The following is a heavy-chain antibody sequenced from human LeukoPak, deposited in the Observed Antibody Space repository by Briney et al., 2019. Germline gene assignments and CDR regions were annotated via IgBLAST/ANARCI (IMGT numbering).Heavy chain of an antibody. CDR3: ARDLGFSDSSSWEVFDY. V-gene: IGHV3-30-3*01. J-gene: IGHJ4*02. CDR1: GFTFRSHA. Sequence: GGSLRLSCAASGFTFRSHAMHWVRQAPGKGLEWVSLISYDGSSKYYADSVKGQFTISRDNSKNTLYLQMNSLRAEDTAMYYCARDLGFSDSSSWEVFDYWGQGTLVTVSS. CDR2: ISYDGSSK. D-gene: IGHD6-13*01.